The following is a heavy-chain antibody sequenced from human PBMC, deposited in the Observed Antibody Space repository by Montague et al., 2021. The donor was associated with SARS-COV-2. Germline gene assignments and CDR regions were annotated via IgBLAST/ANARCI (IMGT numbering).Heavy chain of an antibody. Sequence: TLSLTCTVSGGSISSGSYYWTWIRQPAGKGLEWIGRIYTSGSTNNNPSLKSRVTISVDRSKNQFSLKLSSATAADTAVYYGEREDDSGSYWWRGMDVWGQGTTVIVSS. V-gene: IGHV4-61*02. D-gene: IGHD1-26*01. CDR3: EREDDSGSYWWRGMDV. CDR2: IYTSGST. J-gene: IGHJ6*02. CDR1: GGSISSGSYY.